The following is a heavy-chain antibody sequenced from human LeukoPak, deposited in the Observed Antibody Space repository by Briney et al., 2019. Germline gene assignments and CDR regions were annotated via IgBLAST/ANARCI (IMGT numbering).Heavy chain of an antibody. CDR1: GGSISSYY. Sequence: SETLSLTCTVSGGSISSYYWSWIRQPPGKGLEWIGYIYYSGSTNYNPSLKSRVTISVDTSKNQFSLKLSSVTAADTAVYYCARYYGDYGLGRHYYYYCGMDVWGQGTTVTVSS. V-gene: IGHV4-59*01. CDR2: IYYSGST. J-gene: IGHJ6*02. D-gene: IGHD4-17*01. CDR3: ARYYGDYGLGRHYYYYCGMDV.